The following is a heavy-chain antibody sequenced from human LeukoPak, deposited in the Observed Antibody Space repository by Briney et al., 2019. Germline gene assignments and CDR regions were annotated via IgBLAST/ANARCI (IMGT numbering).Heavy chain of an antibody. V-gene: IGHV1-69*13. Sequence: EASVKVSCKASGGTFRSYAISWVRQAPGQGLEWMGGIIPIFGTANYAQKFQGRVTITADESTSTAYMELSSLRSEDTAVYYCARHRMLVLFDPWGQGTLVTVSS. CDR2: IIPIFGTA. CDR1: GGTFRSYA. CDR3: ARHRMLVLFDP. J-gene: IGHJ5*02. D-gene: IGHD3-10*02.